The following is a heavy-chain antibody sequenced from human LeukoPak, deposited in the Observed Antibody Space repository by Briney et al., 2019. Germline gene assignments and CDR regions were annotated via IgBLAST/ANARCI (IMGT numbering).Heavy chain of an antibody. CDR3: AKASNPVSHFDH. D-gene: IGHD4-17*01. CDR2: ISGSGGNT. V-gene: IGHV3-23*01. J-gene: IGHJ4*02. CDR1: GFTFSSYA. Sequence: GGSLRLSCAASGFTFSSYAMSWVRQAPGKGLEWVSAISGSGGNTYYADSVKGRFTISRDNSKNTLFLQMNSLRAEDTAVYYCAKASNPVSHFDHWGQGSLVTVSS.